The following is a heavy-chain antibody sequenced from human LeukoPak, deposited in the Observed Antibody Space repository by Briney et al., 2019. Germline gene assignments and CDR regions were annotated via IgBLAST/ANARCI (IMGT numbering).Heavy chain of an antibody. Sequence: GGSLRLSCAASGFTFSDYYMSWIRQAPGKGLEWVSYISSSGSNIYYADSVKGRFTISRDNAKNSLYLQMNSLRAEDTAVYYCARGYYDFWSGPQGWFDPWGQGTLVTVSS. J-gene: IGHJ5*02. CDR3: ARGYYDFWSGPQGWFDP. CDR2: ISSSGSNI. V-gene: IGHV3-11*04. D-gene: IGHD3-3*01. CDR1: GFTFSDYY.